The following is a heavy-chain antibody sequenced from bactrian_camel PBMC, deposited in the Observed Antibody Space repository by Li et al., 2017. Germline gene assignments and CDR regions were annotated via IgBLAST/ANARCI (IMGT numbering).Heavy chain of an antibody. D-gene: IGHD4*01. Sequence: DVQLVESGGGLVQPGGSLRLSCAASGFTFSYYDNYDMSWVRQAPGKGLEWVSRIDSGGSSTYYADSVKGRFTVSRDNAKNTLYLQMNSLKPEDTAVYYCVRRTYYSDYGDPGFGYWGQGTQVTVS. CDR3: VRRTYYSDYGDPGFGY. CDR2: IDSGGSST. V-gene: IGHV3S40*01. CDR1: GFTFSYYDNYD. J-gene: IGHJ6*01.